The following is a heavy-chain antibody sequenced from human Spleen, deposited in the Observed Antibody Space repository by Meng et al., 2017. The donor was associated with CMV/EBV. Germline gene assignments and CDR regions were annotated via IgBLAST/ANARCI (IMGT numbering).Heavy chain of an antibody. CDR2: IYTGGST. Sequence: VQREDSGPGLVKVSESLSLTCNFSGGSIISYYWCWIRQPAGKGLEWIGRIYTGGSTNYNPSLKRRVTMSVDTSKNQFSLKLSSVTAADTAVYYCARRGSSWYFDSWGQGALVTVSS. D-gene: IGHD6-13*01. CDR3: ARRGSSWYFDS. V-gene: IGHV4-4*07. J-gene: IGHJ4*02. CDR1: GGSIISYY.